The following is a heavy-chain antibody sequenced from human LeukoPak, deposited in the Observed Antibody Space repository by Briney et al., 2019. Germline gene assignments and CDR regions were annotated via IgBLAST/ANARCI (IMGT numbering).Heavy chain of an antibody. J-gene: IGHJ4*02. Sequence: GGSLRLSCAASGFTYSNYWMTWVRQAPGKGLEWVANIKQDGSEQYYVDSVKGRFTISRDNAKKSLYLQMNSLRVEDTAVYYCARDTWTTVTHIFDYWGQGTLVTVSS. D-gene: IGHD4-17*01. CDR2: IKQDGSEQ. CDR3: ARDTWTTVTHIFDY. V-gene: IGHV3-7*01. CDR1: GFTYSNYW.